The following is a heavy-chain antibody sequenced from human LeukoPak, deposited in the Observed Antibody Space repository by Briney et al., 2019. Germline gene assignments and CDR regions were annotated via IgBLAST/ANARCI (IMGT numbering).Heavy chain of an antibody. CDR1: GYTFTIYD. CDR3: AREGKTSASYYYYYMDV. V-gene: IGHV1-8*03. CDR2: MNPNSGNT. J-gene: IGHJ6*03. Sequence: ASVKVSCKASGYTFTIYDINWVRQATGQGLEWMGWMNPNSGNTGYAQRFQGRVTITADKSTSTAYMELSSLRSEDTAVYYCAREGKTSASYYYYYMDVWGKGTTVTVSS.